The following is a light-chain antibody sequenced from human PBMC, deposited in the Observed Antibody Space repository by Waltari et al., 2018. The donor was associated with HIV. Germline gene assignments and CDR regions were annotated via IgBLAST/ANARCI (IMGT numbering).Light chain of an antibody. CDR2: DVS. J-gene: IGLJ1*01. Sequence: QSALTQPRSVSGSPGQSVTISFPGTSSNVGGYNYFSWYQQHPGKAPKLMICDVSKRPSGVADRFAGSKSGNTASLTISGLQAEDEADYYGCSYAGSYGYVFGTGTKVTVL. V-gene: IGLV2-11*01. CDR1: SSNVGGYNY. CDR3: CSYAGSYGYV.